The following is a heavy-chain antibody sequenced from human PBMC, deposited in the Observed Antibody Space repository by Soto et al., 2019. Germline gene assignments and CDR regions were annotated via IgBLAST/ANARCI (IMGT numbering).Heavy chain of an antibody. CDR2: INHSGST. CDR3: ARGHLYCSGGSCYYPAFDY. V-gene: IGHV4-34*01. D-gene: IGHD2-15*01. J-gene: IGHJ4*02. Sequence: SKTLSLTCAVYGGSFSGYYWSWIRQPPGKGLEWIGEINHSGSTNYNPSLKSRVTISVDTSKNQFSLKLSSVTAADTAVYYCARGHLYCSGGSCYYPAFDYWGQGTLVTVSS. CDR1: GGSFSGYY.